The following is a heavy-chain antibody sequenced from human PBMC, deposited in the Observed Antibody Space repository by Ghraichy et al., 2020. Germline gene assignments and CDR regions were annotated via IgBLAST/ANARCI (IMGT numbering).Heavy chain of an antibody. CDR3: ARAYRIQLWLFSMDV. CDR1: GFTFSSYS. CDR2: ISSSSSTI. Sequence: GGSLRLSCAASGFTFSSYSMNWVRQAPGKGLEWVSYISSSSSTIYYTDSVKGRFTISRDNAKNSLYLQMNSLRAEDTAVYYCARAYRIQLWLFSMDVWGQGTTVTVSS. D-gene: IGHD5-18*01. J-gene: IGHJ6*02. V-gene: IGHV3-48*01.